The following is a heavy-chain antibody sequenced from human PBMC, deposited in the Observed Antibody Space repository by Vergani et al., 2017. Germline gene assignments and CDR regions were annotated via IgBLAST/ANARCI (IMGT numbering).Heavy chain of an antibody. V-gene: IGHV3-74*01. CDR1: GFTFSSYW. Sequence: EVQLVESGGGLVQPGGSLRLSCAASGFTFSSYWMHWVRHAPGKGLVWVSRINSDGSSTSYADSVKGRFTISRDNAKNTLYLQMNSLRAEDTAVYYCARLDIVVVPAANHDYWGQGTLVTVSS. J-gene: IGHJ4*02. CDR2: INSDGSST. CDR3: ARLDIVVVPAANHDY. D-gene: IGHD2-2*01.